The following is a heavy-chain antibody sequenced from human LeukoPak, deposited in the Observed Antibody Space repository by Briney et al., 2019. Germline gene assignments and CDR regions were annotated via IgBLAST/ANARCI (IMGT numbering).Heavy chain of an antibody. D-gene: IGHD4-23*01. CDR1: GFTFSNHG. Sequence: GGSLRLSCAASGFTFSNHGMHWVRQAPGKGLEWVAFIRYDGSNKYYADSVKGRFTISRDNSKNTLYLQMNSLKTEDTAVYYCTTLLYGGPDYWGQGTLVTVSS. CDR3: TTLLYGGPDY. V-gene: IGHV3-30*02. J-gene: IGHJ4*02. CDR2: IRYDGSNK.